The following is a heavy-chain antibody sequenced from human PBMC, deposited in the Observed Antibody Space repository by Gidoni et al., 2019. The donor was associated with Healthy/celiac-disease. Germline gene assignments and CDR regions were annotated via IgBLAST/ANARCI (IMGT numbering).Heavy chain of an antibody. D-gene: IGHD4-17*01. CDR1: GGSISSSSYY. J-gene: IGHJ2*01. CDR3: ARPIILAGILDYGDYSDL. V-gene: IGHV4-39*01. Sequence: QLQLQESGPGLVKPSETLSLTCTVSGGSISSSSYYWGWIRQPPGKGLEWIGSIYYSGSTYYNPSLKSRVTISVDTSKNQFSLKLSSVTAADTAVYYCARPIILAGILDYGDYSDLWGRGTLVTVSS. CDR2: IYYSGST.